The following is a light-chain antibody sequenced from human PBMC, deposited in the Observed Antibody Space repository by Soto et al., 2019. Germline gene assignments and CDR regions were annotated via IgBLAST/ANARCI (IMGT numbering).Light chain of an antibody. V-gene: IGLV1-51*01. Sequence: QPVLTQPRSVYEGPRRKVNMYCSERTSNHRNKYVCWYQQLPGTARTLLIYDNNKRPSGIPDRCSGSKAGTSATLGLTGLQTGDEADYYCGTWDSSLSANVFGTGTKVTVL. CDR3: GTWDSSLSANV. J-gene: IGLJ1*01. CDR2: DNN. CDR1: TSNHRNKY.